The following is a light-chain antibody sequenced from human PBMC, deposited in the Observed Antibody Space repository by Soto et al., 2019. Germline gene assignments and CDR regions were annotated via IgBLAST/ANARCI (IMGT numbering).Light chain of an antibody. CDR1: SSDVGAYDY. CDR3: NSYSGSSNFVV. J-gene: IGLJ1*01. CDR2: EVN. Sequence: LTEPPSATESRSHSLTIYYNKTSSDVGAYDYVSWYQQHPGKAPELIIYEVNQRPSGVPDRFSGSKSGNTASLTVSGLQAEDEADYYCNSYSGSSNFVVFGTGTKVTVL. V-gene: IGLV2-8*01.